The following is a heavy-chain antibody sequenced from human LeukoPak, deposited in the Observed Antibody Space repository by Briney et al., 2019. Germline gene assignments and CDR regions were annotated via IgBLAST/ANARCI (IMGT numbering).Heavy chain of an antibody. V-gene: IGHV4-38-2*01. CDR3: ARAGWIITSGIDY. J-gene: IGHJ4*02. CDR2: IYHTGST. Sequence: SETLSLTCGVSGYSISRGYYWAWIRQPPGKGLEWIGTIYHTGSTYYNPSLESRVTISVDTSKNEFSLNLNSVTAADTAVYYCARAGWIITSGIDYWGQGALVSVSS. CDR1: GYSISRGYY. D-gene: IGHD3-10*01.